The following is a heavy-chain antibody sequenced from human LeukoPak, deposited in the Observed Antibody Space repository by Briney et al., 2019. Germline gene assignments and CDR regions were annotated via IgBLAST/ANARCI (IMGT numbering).Heavy chain of an antibody. V-gene: IGHV4-34*01. Sequence: SETLSLTCTVSGGSISSYYWSWIRQPPGKGLEWIGEINHSGSTNYNPSLKSRVTISVDTSKNQFSLKLSSVTAADTAVYYCARGVGVYIAVAGTSAFDIWGQGTMVTVSS. CDR2: INHSGST. D-gene: IGHD6-19*01. J-gene: IGHJ3*02. CDR1: GGSISSYY. CDR3: ARGVGVYIAVAGTSAFDI.